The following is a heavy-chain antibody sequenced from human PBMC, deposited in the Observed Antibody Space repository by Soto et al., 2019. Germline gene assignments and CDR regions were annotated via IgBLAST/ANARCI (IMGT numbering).Heavy chain of an antibody. V-gene: IGHV4-4*02. CDR2: IDQSGTT. D-gene: IGHD3-9*01. CDR3: ARGERRVSMTGTRLWFDP. Sequence: SETLSLTCVVSGASISSYHWWTWVRQPPGKTLEWIGEIDQSGTTNYNPSLKSRVTVSGDKSKNQFSLSLTSVTAADTAVYYCARGERRVSMTGTRLWFDPWGQGTLVTVSS. CDR1: GASISSYHW. J-gene: IGHJ5*02.